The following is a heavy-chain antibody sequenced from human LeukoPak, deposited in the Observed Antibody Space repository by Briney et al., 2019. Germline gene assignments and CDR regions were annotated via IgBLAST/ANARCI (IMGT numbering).Heavy chain of an antibody. Sequence: SETLSLTCSVSGGSISSSSYNWGWIRQPPGKGLEWIGSFDNSGSTYYNPSLKSRVTISVDTSKDQFSLKLTSVTAADTAVYYCARPPGIAAAWFDPWGQGTLVTVSS. J-gene: IGHJ5*02. V-gene: IGHV4-39*01. CDR2: FDNSGST. D-gene: IGHD6-13*01. CDR3: ARPPGIAAAWFDP. CDR1: GGSISSSSYN.